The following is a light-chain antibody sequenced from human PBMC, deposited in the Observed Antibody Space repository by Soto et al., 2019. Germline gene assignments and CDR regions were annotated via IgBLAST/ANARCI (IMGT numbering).Light chain of an antibody. CDR1: QYISRS. Sequence: DIQMTQSPSSLSASVGDRVTITCRASQYISRSLNWYQQKPGKAPKLLIYTASSLQRGVPSRFSGSGSGTDFTLTISSLQPEDFATYYCQQSYSTPPDTFGQGTKLEIK. J-gene: IGKJ2*01. V-gene: IGKV1-39*01. CDR3: QQSYSTPPDT. CDR2: TAS.